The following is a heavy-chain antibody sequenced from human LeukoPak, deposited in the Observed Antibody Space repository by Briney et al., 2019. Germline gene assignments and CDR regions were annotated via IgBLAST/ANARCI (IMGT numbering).Heavy chain of an antibody. V-gene: IGHV3-73*01. D-gene: IGHD6-13*01. CDR3: TRPPLYPGIAAAGAVTGDY. CDR2: IRSKANSYAT. CDR1: GFTFSGSA. Sequence: SGGSLRLSCAASGFTFSGSAMHWVRQASGKGLEWVGRIRSKANSYATAYAASVKGRFTISRDDSKNTAYLRMNSLKTEDTAVYYCTRPPLYPGIAAAGAVTGDYWGQGTLVTVSS. J-gene: IGHJ4*02.